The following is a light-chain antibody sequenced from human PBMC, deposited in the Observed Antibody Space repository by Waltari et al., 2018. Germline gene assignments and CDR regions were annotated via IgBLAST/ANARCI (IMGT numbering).Light chain of an antibody. CDR2: DVS. CDR1: SSDVRGYNY. V-gene: IGLV2-14*03. CDR3: SSYISSSTLEV. Sequence: QSALTQPASVSGSPGQSITISCTGTSSDVRGYNYVSWYQQHPGKAPKLMIFDVSNRPSGVSNRFSGSKSGNTASLTISGLQAEDEADYYCSSYISSSTLEVFGGGTRLTVL. J-gene: IGLJ3*02.